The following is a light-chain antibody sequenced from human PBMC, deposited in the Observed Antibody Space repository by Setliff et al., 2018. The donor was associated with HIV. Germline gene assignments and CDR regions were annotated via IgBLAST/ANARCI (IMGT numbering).Light chain of an antibody. CDR2: EVT. Sequence: QSALTQPASVSGSPGQSITIFCTGTSSDIGTYNLVSWYQQHPGKVPKLMIYEVTKRPSGVSNRFSGSKSGNTASLTISGLQAEDEADYYCCSFAGSSTLEVFGTGTKVTVL. CDR1: SSDIGTYNL. CDR3: CSFAGSSTLEV. V-gene: IGLV2-23*02. J-gene: IGLJ1*01.